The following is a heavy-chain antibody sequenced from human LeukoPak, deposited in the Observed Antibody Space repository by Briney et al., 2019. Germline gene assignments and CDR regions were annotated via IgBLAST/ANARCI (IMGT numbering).Heavy chain of an antibody. D-gene: IGHD3-22*01. CDR3: ARPNYSDTSASYS. V-gene: IGHV1-2*02. Sequence: GASVKVSCKASGYTFTGYYMHWVRQAPGQGLEWMGWINPYSGDTTYAQKFQGRVTLTRDTSISTAYMELSSLRSDDTAIFYCARPNYSDTSASYSWGQGTLVTVSS. CDR1: GYTFTGYY. CDR2: INPYSGDT. J-gene: IGHJ5*02.